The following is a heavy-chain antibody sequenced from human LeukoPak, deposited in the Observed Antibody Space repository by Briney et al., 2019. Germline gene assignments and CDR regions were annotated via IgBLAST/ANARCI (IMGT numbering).Heavy chain of an antibody. CDR1: GYTFTGYY. V-gene: IGHV1-2*02. J-gene: IGHJ6*02. Sequence: ASAKVSCKASGYTFTGYYMHWVRQAPGQGLEWKGWINPNSGGTNYAQKFQGRVTMTRDTSISTAYMELSRLRSDDTAVYYCARSQTYYYGMDVWGQGTTVTVSS. CDR2: INPNSGGT. CDR3: ARSQTYYYGMDV.